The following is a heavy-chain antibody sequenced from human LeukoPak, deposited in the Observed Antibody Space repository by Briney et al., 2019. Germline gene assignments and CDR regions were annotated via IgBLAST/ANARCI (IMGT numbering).Heavy chain of an antibody. V-gene: IGHV4-59*01. CDR3: ARNRDYSNSPIYFDY. D-gene: IGHD4-11*01. CDR1: GGSISSYY. Sequence: KPSETLSLTRTVSGGSISSYYWSWIRQPPGKGLEWIGYIYYSGSTNYNPSLKSRVTISVDTSKNQFSLKLSSVTAADTAVYYCARNRDYSNSPIYFDYWGQGTLVTVSS. CDR2: IYYSGST. J-gene: IGHJ4*02.